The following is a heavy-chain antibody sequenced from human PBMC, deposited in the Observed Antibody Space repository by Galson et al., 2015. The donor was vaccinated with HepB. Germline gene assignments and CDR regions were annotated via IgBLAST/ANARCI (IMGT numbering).Heavy chain of an antibody. CDR2: ISAYNGNT. J-gene: IGHJ4*02. CDR3: ARAPSYYYGSGSYYTLCDY. V-gene: IGHV1-18*01. Sequence: SVKVSCKASGYTFTSYGISWVRQAPGQGLEWMGWISAYNGNTNYAQKLQGRVTMTTDTSTSTAYMELRSLRSDDTAVYYCARAPSYYYGSGSYYTLCDYWGQGTLVTVSS. D-gene: IGHD3-10*01. CDR1: GYTFTSYG.